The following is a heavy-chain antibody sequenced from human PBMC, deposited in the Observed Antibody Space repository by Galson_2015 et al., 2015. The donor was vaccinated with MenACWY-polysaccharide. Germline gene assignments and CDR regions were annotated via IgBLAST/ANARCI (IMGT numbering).Heavy chain of an antibody. CDR2: TSGSGSAT. CDR1: GFTFSDYY. CDR3: ARDPRGAGSSYCDS. J-gene: IGHJ4*02. V-gene: IGHV3-11*01. D-gene: IGHD3-10*01. Sequence: SLRLSCAASGFTFSDYYIHWIRQTPGKGLEWLAYTSGSGSATYSADSVKGRFIISRDNPKSSLYLQMNSLRAEDTAVYFCARDPRGAGSSYCDSWGQGIQVSVSS.